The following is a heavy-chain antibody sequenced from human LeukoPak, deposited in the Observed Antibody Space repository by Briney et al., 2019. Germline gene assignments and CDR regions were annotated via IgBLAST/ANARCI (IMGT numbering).Heavy chain of an antibody. J-gene: IGHJ4*02. CDR2: IYYSGST. V-gene: IGHV4-39*01. Sequence: SETLSLTCTVSGGSISSSSYYWGWMRQPPGQGLEWIVSIYYSGSTYYNPSLKSRVTISVDTSKNQFSLKLSSVTAADTAVYYCARRNSGYDRGPYYFDYWGQGTLVTVSS. D-gene: IGHD5-12*01. CDR3: ARRNSGYDRGPYYFDY. CDR1: GGSISSSSYY.